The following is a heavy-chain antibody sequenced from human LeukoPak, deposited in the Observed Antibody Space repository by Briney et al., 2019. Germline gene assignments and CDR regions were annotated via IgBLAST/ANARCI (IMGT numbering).Heavy chain of an antibody. CDR1: GGSVSSSRFH. D-gene: IGHD3-10*01. V-gene: IGHV4-39*07. CDR2: IYYSGST. CDR3: AREGWFGELLYRYYYYGMDV. J-gene: IGHJ6*02. Sequence: PSETLSLTCTVSGGSVSSSRFHWGWIRQPPGKGLEWIGNIYYSGSTSYKPSLKSRVTMSLDTPKNQFSLTLRSLTAADTAVYYCAREGWFGELLYRYYYYGMDVWGQGTTVTVSS.